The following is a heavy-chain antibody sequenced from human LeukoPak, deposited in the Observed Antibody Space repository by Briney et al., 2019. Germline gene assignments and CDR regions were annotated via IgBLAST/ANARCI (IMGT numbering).Heavy chain of an antibody. J-gene: IGHJ4*02. CDR2: IIPIFGTA. V-gene: IGHV1-69*06. CDR3: AREGYSSGWYNYFDY. Sequence: ASVKVSCKASGGTFSSYAISWVRQAPGQGLEWMGGIIPIFGTANYAQKFQGRVTITAGKSTSTAHMELSSLRSEDTAVYYCAREGYSSGWYNYFDYWGQGTLVTVSS. D-gene: IGHD6-19*01. CDR1: GGTFSSYA.